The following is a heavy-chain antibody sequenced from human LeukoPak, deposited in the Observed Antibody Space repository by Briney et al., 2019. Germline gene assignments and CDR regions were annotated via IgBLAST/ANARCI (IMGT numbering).Heavy chain of an antibody. J-gene: IGHJ5*02. CDR2: IYPADSDI. CDR3: ARQEYCSGGSCYTWFDP. D-gene: IGHD2-15*01. Sequence: GESLQISCKGSGSSSNNYWIGWVRQLPGKGLEWMGIIYPADSDIRYSPSFQGQVTISADKSISTVYLQWSSLKATDTAMYYCARQEYCSGGSCYTWFDPWGQGTLVTVSS. CDR1: GSSSNNYW. V-gene: IGHV5-51*01.